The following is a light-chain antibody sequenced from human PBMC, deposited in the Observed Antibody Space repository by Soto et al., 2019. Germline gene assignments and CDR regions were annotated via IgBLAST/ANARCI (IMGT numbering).Light chain of an antibody. CDR1: ESVSRN. CDR2: DAS. V-gene: IGKV3-15*01. J-gene: IGKJ5*01. Sequence: EFVLTQSPGPLSVSPGERATLSCRASESVSRNLAWYQQKPGQAPRLLIYDASTRATGIPDRFSGGGSGTEFTLTISSLQSEDFVVYYCQQYNSWPPIPFGQGTRLAI. CDR3: QQYNSWPPIP.